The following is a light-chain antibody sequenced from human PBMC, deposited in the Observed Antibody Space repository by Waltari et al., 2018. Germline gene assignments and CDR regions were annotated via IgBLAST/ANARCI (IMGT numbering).Light chain of an antibody. CDR2: DAP. V-gene: IGKV3-11*01. CDR3: QQRSNWPPMYT. Sequence: EIVLTQSPATLSLSPGERATLSCRASQSVSSYLAWYQQKPGKAPRLLIYDAPNRATGIPARLSGSGSGTDFTLTISSLEPEDFAVYYCQQRSNWPPMYTFGQGTKLEIK. J-gene: IGKJ2*01. CDR1: QSVSSY.